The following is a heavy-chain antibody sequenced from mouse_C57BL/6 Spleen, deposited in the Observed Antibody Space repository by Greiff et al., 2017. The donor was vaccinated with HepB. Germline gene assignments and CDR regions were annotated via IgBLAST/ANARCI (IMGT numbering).Heavy chain of an antibody. J-gene: IGHJ2*01. CDR1: GYTFTSYW. Sequence: QVHVKQPGAELVKPGASVKLSCKASGYTFTSYWMQWVKQRPGQGLEWIGEIDPSDSYTNYNQKFKGKATLTVDTSSSTAYMQLSSLTSEDSAVYYCARDGGRNYYFDYWGQGTTLTVSS. CDR2: IDPSDSYT. V-gene: IGHV1-50*01. CDR3: ARDGGRNYYFDY.